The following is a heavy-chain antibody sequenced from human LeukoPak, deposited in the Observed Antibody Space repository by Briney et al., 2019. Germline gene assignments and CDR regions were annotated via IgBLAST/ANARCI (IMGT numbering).Heavy chain of an antibody. CDR2: IYHSGST. J-gene: IGHJ3*02. D-gene: IGHD1-7*01. CDR3: ARRTGTTDAFDI. CDR1: GYSISSGYY. Sequence: ASETLSLTCAVSGYSISSGYYWGWIRPPPGKGLEWIGSIYHSGSTYYNPSLKSRVTISVDTSKNQFSLKLSSVTAADTAVYYCARRTGTTDAFDIWGQGTMVTVSS. V-gene: IGHV4-38-2*01.